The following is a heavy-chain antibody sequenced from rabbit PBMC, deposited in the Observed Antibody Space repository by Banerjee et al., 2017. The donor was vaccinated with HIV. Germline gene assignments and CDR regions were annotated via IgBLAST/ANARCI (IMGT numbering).Heavy chain of an antibody. J-gene: IGHJ6*01. CDR3: ARAVGDGGYSSYYL. CDR1: GFSFSTSYW. CDR2: ISAGNSGRT. V-gene: IGHV1S45*01. D-gene: IGHD1-1*01. Sequence: QEQLEESGGGLVKPEGSLTLTCTASGFSFSTSYWMHWVRQAPGKGLEWIACISAGNSGRTYYASWARGRFTISKTSSTTVTLQMTSLTAADTATYFCARAVGDGGYSSYYLWGPGTLVTVS.